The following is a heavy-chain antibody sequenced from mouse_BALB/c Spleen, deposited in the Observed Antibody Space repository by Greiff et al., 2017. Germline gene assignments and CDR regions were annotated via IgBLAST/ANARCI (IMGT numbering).Heavy chain of an antibody. CDR2: IYPGDGDT. D-gene: IGHD1-1*01. V-gene: IGHV1-82*01. CDR3: ARSRGGSSHAWYFDV. CDR1: GYAFSSSW. Sequence: VQLQESGPELVKPGASVKISCKASGYAFSSSWMNWVKQRPGQGLEWIGRIYPGDGDTNYNGKFKGKATLTADKSSSTAYMQLSSLTSVDSAVYFCARSRGGSSHAWYFDVWGAGTTVTVSS. J-gene: IGHJ1*01.